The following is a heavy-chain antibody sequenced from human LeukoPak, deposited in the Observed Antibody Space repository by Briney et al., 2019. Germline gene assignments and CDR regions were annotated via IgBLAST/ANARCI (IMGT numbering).Heavy chain of an antibody. CDR2: INPSGGST. V-gene: IGHV1-46*01. CDR1: GYTFTCYY. D-gene: IGHD3-22*01. J-gene: IGHJ6*03. Sequence: ASVKVSCKASGYTFTCYYMHWVRQPPGQGLEWMGIINPSGGSTSYAQKFQGRVTMTRDTSTSTVYMELSSLRSEDTAVYYCARARLLGATYYDSSAPRGYFYSIDVWGKGTTVTVSS. CDR3: ARARLLGATYYDSSAPRGYFYSIDV.